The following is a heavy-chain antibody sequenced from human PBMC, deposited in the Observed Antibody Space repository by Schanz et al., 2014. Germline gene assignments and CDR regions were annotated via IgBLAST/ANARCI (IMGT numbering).Heavy chain of an antibody. Sequence: QVHLLESGGGLVEPGGSLRLSCAASGFSFSDYYMCWIRQAPGKGLEWISFINTGSNYINYADSVKGRFTISRHDTKNSLFLQQHSPRTDDAAVYYCATNRESSGQNCYFDLWGRGTLVSVSS. CDR3: ATNRESSGQNCYFDL. CDR1: GFSFSDYY. J-gene: IGHJ2*01. V-gene: IGHV3-11*03. D-gene: IGHD3-22*01. CDR2: INTGSNYI.